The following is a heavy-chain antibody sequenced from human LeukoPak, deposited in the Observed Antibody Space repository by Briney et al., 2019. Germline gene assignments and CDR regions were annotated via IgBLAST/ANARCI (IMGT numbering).Heavy chain of an antibody. Sequence: GGSLRLSCAASGFTFSSYSMNWVRQAPGKGLEWVSSISSSSSYIYYADSVKGRFTISRDNAKNSLYLQMNSLRAEDTAVYYCAKALGSSWYNHYFDYWGQGTLVTVSS. CDR1: GFTFSSYS. CDR3: AKALGSSWYNHYFDY. D-gene: IGHD6-19*01. V-gene: IGHV3-21*01. CDR2: ISSSSSYI. J-gene: IGHJ4*02.